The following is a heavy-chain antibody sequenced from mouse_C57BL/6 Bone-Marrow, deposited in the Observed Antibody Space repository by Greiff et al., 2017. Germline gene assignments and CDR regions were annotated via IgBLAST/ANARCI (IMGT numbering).Heavy chain of an antibody. CDR2: IDPEDGDT. J-gene: IGHJ1*03. Sequence: EVKLMESGAELVRPGASVKLSCTASGFNIKDYYMHWVKQRPEQGLEWIGRIDPEDGDTEYAPKFQGKATMTADTSSNTAYLQLSSLTSEDTAVYYGTLDGYYESWYFDVWGTGTTVTVSS. CDR3: TLDGYYESWYFDV. D-gene: IGHD2-3*01. V-gene: IGHV14-1*01. CDR1: GFNIKDYY.